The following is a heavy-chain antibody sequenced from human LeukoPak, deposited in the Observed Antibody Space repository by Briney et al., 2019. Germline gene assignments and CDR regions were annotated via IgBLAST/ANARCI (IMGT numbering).Heavy chain of an antibody. CDR3: AGEVQLERRIDY. D-gene: IGHD1-1*01. J-gene: IGHJ4*02. V-gene: IGHV4-4*07. CDR2: IYTSGST. Sequence: SETLSLTCTVSGGSISSYYCSWIRQPAGKGLEWIGRIYTSGSTNYNPALKSRVTMSVDTSKNQFSLKLSSVTAADTALYYCAGEVQLERRIDYWGQGTLVTVSS. CDR1: GGSISSYY.